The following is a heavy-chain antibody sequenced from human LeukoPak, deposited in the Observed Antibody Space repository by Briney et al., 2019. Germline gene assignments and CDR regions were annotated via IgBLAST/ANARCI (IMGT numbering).Heavy chain of an antibody. V-gene: IGHV3-30*18. J-gene: IGHJ4*02. Sequence: PGRSLRLSCAASGFTFSSYGMHWVRQAPGKGLEWVAVISYDGSNKYYADSVKGRFTISRDNSKNTLYLQMNSLRAEDTAVYYCAKDRGSSGWNVLAYYFDYWGQGTLVTVSS. CDR2: ISYDGSNK. CDR3: AKDRGSSGWNVLAYYFDY. D-gene: IGHD6-19*01. CDR1: GFTFSSYG.